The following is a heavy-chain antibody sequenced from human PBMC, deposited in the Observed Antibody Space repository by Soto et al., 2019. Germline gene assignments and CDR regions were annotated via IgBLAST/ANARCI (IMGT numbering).Heavy chain of an antibody. Sequence: PGKGLECVSYICIGSSTMSYADSVKGRFTISRDDAKSSIYLQMNSLRDEDTVMYYCTRDRGGTYFDYWGQGTRVTVSS. CDR2: ICIGSSTM. CDR3: TRDRGGTYFDY. D-gene: IGHD1-26*01. V-gene: IGHV3-48*02. J-gene: IGHJ4*02.